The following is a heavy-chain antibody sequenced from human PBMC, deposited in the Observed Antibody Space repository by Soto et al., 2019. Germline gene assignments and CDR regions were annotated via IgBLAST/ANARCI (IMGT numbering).Heavy chain of an antibody. J-gene: IGHJ6*02. CDR3: ARGRGVTTLDYYYGMDV. V-gene: IGHV1-69*13. CDR2: IIPIFGTA. D-gene: IGHD4-17*01. CDR1: GGTFSSYA. Sequence: SVKVSCKASGGTFSSYAISWVRQAPGQGFEWMGGIIPIFGTANYAQKFQGRVTITADESTSTAYMELSSLRSEDTAVYYCARGRGVTTLDYYYGMDVWGQGTTVTVSS.